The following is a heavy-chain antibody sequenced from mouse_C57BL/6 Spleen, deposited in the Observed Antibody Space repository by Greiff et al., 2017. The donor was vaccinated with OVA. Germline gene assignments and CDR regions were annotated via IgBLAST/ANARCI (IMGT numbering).Heavy chain of an antibody. D-gene: IGHD1-1*01. Sequence: VQLQQPGAELVRPGSSVKLSCKASGYTFTSYWMDWVKQRPGQGLEWIGNIYPSDSETHYNQKFKDKATLTVDNSSSTAYMQLSSLTSEDAAVYYCARDYGSSLYAMDYWGQGTSVTVSS. V-gene: IGHV1-61*01. CDR1: GYTFTSYW. CDR2: IYPSDSET. CDR3: ARDYGSSLYAMDY. J-gene: IGHJ4*01.